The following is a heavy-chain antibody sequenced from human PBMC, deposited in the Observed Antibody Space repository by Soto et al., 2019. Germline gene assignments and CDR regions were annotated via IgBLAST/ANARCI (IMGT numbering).Heavy chain of an antibody. CDR1: GFRFTGSA. J-gene: IGHJ4*02. D-gene: IGHD2-15*01. V-gene: IGHV3-73*02. CDR2: IRNRPNSYAT. CDR3: TRACSGGSCYSTSDFDY. Sequence: EVVLVESGGGLVHPGGSLKLSCAASGFRFTGSAIHWVRQAPGKGLEWVGLIRNRPNSYATAYAESLKGRVTISRDDSRNTSYLQVKSLKSEDTAVYFCTRACSGGSCYSTSDFDYWGQGTLVTVSS.